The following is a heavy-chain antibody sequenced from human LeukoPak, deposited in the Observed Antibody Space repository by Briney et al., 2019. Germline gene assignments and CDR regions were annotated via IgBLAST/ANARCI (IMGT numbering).Heavy chain of an antibody. J-gene: IGHJ6*02. Sequence: GASVKVSCKASGYTFTGYYMHWVRQAPGQGLEWMGWINPNSGGTNYAQKFQGWVTMTRDTSTSTVYMELSSLRSEDTAVYYCARVRTSKGGMDVWGQGTTVTVSS. CDR2: INPNSGGT. V-gene: IGHV1-2*04. CDR3: ARVRTSKGGMDV. CDR1: GYTFTGYY. D-gene: IGHD2-2*01.